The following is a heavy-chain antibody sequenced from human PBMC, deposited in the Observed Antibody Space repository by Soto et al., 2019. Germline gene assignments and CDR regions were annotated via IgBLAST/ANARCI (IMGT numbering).Heavy chain of an antibody. J-gene: IGHJ2*01. CDR2: FDPEDGET. CDR3: ATRYSSSWYAYWYFDL. CDR1: GYTLTELS. Sequence: ASVKVSCKVSGYTLTELSMHWVRQAPGKGLEWMGGFDPEDGETLYAQKFQGRVTMTEDTSTDTAYMELSSLRSEDTAVYYWATRYSSSWYAYWYFDLWGRGTLVTVSS. D-gene: IGHD6-13*01. V-gene: IGHV1-24*01.